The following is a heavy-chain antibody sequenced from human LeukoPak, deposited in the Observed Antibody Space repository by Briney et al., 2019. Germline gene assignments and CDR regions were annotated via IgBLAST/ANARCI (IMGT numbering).Heavy chain of an antibody. V-gene: IGHV3-53*01. Sequence: TSETLSLTCAVYGGSFSGYYWSWVRQAPGKGLEWVSFIYSAGSTHYSDSVKGRFTISIDNSKNTLYPQMNSLRAEDTAVYYCARRAGAYTHPYDYWGQGTLVTVS. J-gene: IGHJ4*02. CDR1: GGSFSGYY. CDR3: ARRAGAYTHPYDY. D-gene: IGHD3-16*01. CDR2: IYSAGST.